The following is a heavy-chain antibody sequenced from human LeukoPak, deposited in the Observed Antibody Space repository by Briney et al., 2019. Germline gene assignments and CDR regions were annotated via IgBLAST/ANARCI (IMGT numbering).Heavy chain of an antibody. CDR3: AKGGATVIDY. Sequence: PGGSLRLSCAASGITFSNYWMHWVRQAPGKGLVWVSRINSDGSSTNSADSVKGRFTISRDNAKNTLYLQMNSLRAEDTAVYYCAKGGATVIDYWGQGTLVTVSS. J-gene: IGHJ4*02. CDR2: INSDGSST. CDR1: GITFSNYW. D-gene: IGHD4-17*01. V-gene: IGHV3-74*01.